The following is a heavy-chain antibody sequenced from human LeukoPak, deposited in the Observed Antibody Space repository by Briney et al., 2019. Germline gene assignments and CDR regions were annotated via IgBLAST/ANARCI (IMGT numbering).Heavy chain of an antibody. J-gene: IGHJ4*02. Sequence: PSETLSLTCTVSGASISSYYWSWIRQPPGEGLEWIGYIFYRGSTNYNPSLKSRVTISVDTSKNQFSLKLSSVTAADTAVYYCASGPYPAAGTDHQIDYWGQGILVTVFS. D-gene: IGHD6-13*01. CDR1: GASISSYY. V-gene: IGHV4-59*01. CDR3: ASGPYPAAGTDHQIDY. CDR2: IFYRGST.